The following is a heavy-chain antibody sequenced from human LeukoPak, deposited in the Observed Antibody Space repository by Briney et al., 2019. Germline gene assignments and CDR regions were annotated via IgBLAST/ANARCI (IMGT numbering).Heavy chain of an antibody. V-gene: IGHV1-69*04. D-gene: IGHD6-19*01. J-gene: IGHJ4*02. CDR2: IIPILGIA. CDR3: ARLGGSSGWLNDY. Sequence: GSSVKVSCKASGGTFSSYAISGVRQAPGQGLEWMGRIIPILGIANYAQKFQGRVTITADKSTSTAYMELSSLRSEDTAVYYCARLGGSSGWLNDYWGQGNLVTVSS. CDR1: GGTFSSYA.